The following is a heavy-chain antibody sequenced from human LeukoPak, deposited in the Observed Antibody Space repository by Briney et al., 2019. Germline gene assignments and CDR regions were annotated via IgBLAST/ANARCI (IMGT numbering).Heavy chain of an antibody. CDR2: VNADGGNT. J-gene: IGHJ4*02. V-gene: IGHV3-23*01. CDR3: TKRVKYGGTWDHFAD. CDR1: GFTFDNYR. Sequence: GGSLRLSCAASGFTFDNYRMSWVRQAPGKGLEWVSTVNADGGNTYYADSVKGRFTISRDNSKSTLILQMNSLRVEDTALYYCTKRVKYGGTWDHFADWGQGTLVTVSA. D-gene: IGHD1-26*01.